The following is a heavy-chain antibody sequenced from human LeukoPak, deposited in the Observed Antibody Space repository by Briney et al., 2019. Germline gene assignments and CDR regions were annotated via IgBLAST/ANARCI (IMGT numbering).Heavy chain of an antibody. Sequence: GGSLRLSCAASGFTLRRFWMMGVGEAPGKGREWVSNIKPDGSERSYVHSVKCRFPTSRDNARNSLYLQMNSLRVEDTAVYHWLIGRSMDVCGQGTTVTVSS. CDR3: LIGRSMDV. CDR1: GFTLRRFW. D-gene: IGHD3-22*01. J-gene: IGHJ6*02. CDR2: IKPDGSER. V-gene: IGHV3-7*01.